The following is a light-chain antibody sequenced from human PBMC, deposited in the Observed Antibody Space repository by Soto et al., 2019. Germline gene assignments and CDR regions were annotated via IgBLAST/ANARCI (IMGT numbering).Light chain of an antibody. CDR3: SSYAGRNNVV. Sequence: QSVLTQPPSASGSPGQSVTISCTGTSSDIGVYNFVSWYQQHPDEAPKLIIYDVTRRPSGVPGRFSDSKSGNTAFLTVSGLQAEDEADYYCSSYAGRNNVVFGTGTKLTVL. J-gene: IGLJ1*01. CDR1: SSDIGVYNF. V-gene: IGLV2-8*01. CDR2: DVT.